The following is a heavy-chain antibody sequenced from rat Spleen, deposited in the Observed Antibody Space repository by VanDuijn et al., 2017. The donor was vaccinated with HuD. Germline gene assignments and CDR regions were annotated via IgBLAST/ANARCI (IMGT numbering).Heavy chain of an antibody. V-gene: IGHV3-3*01. CDR2: ISYSGST. D-gene: IGHD1-12*02. Sequence: EVQLQESGPGLVKPSQSLSLTCSVTGHSITTSYRWNWIRKFPGNKMEWMGYISYSGSTSYNPSLKSQIPITRDTSKNQFFLQVNSVTTEDTATYYCARSDGVHYYLPFADWGQGTLVTVSS. J-gene: IGHJ3*01. CDR1: GHSITTSYR. CDR3: ARSDGVHYYLPFAD.